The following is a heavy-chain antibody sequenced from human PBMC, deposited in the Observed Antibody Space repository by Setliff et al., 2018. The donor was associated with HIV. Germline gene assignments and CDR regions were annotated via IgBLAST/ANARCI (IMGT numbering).Heavy chain of an antibody. Sequence: GGSLRLSCAASGFSVSSTYMNWVRQAPGKGLEWVAYISSGDSNIYYADSVKGRFTIYRDNAKNLMFLQMNSLRAEDTAVYYCARLSPPDDYGDLGGVDYWGQGTLVTVSS. D-gene: IGHD3-10*01. CDR1: GFSVSSTY. CDR3: ARLSPPDDYGDLGGVDY. V-gene: IGHV3-21*03. CDR2: ISSGDSNI. J-gene: IGHJ4*02.